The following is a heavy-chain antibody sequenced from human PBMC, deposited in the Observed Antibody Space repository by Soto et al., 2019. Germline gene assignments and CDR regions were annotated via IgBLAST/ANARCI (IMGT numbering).Heavy chain of an antibody. CDR2: IIPVFQTA. CDR1: GGLFSSYP. J-gene: IGHJ4*02. CDR3: ARGPLSLYSADFR. D-gene: IGHD6-13*01. Sequence: SVKVSCKASGGLFSSYPISWVRQVPGQGLEWMGGIIPVFQTAYYTQRFQDRVTITRDTSANTVYMELSSLTSEDAAIYYCARGPLSLYSADFRWGRGTPVTVSS. V-gene: IGHV1-69*05.